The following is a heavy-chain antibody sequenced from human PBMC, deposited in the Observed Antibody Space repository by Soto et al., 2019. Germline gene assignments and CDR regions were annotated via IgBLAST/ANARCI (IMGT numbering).Heavy chain of an antibody. CDR2: IRNKVNAYNT. J-gene: IGHJ4*02. CDR3: SRELSRTSGNDY. Sequence: EVQLVESGGGLVQPGGSLRLSCAASGFAFRDHYMDWVRQAPGKGLEWVGRIRNKVNAYNTDYAAAVRGRFTISRDDSKKSLYLQMTSLKTEATAIYFCSRELSRTSGNDYWSQGTLVTVSS. D-gene: IGHD1-1*01. V-gene: IGHV3-72*01. CDR1: GFAFRDHY.